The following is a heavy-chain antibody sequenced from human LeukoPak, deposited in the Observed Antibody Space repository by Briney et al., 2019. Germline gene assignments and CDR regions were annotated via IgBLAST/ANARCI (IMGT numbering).Heavy chain of an antibody. CDR3: ARVKWELRLIDY. Sequence: VQPGGSLRLSCAASGLTFSSYWMSWVRQAPGKGLEWVSSISSSSSYIYYADSVKGRFTISRDNAKNSLYLQMNSLRAEDTAVYYCARVKWELRLIDYWGQGTLVTVSS. D-gene: IGHD1-26*01. CDR1: GLTFSSYW. J-gene: IGHJ4*02. CDR2: ISSSSSYI. V-gene: IGHV3-21*01.